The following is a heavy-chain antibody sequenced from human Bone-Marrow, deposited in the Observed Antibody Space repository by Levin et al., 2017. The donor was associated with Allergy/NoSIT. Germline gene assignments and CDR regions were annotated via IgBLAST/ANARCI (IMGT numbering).Heavy chain of an antibody. J-gene: IGHJ2*01. CDR3: TRAMTLSTDDGWGWYFDL. D-gene: IGHD2-2*01. V-gene: IGHV3-48*03. CDR2: ISSGGGKI. Sequence: GGSLRLSCAASDFSFGSYDTNWVRQAPGKGLEWVSYISSGGGKIYYAESVKGRFTISRDNSKNSLYLQMNSLRSEDTAVYYCTRAMTLSTDDGWGWYFDLWAVAPWSLSPQ. CDR1: DFSFGSYD.